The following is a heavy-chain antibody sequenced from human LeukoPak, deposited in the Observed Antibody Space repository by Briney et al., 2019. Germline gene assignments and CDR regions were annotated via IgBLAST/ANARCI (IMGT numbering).Heavy chain of an antibody. CDR3: ARAYGSGSYYTLLGY. CDR1: GGSISSYY. J-gene: IGHJ4*02. Sequence: PSETLSLTCTVSGGSISSYYWSWIRQPPGKGLEWIGYIYYSGSTNYNPSLKSRVTISVDTSKNQFSLKLSSVTAADTAVYYCARAYGSGSYYTLLGYWGQGTLVTVSS. D-gene: IGHD3-10*01. V-gene: IGHV4-59*01. CDR2: IYYSGST.